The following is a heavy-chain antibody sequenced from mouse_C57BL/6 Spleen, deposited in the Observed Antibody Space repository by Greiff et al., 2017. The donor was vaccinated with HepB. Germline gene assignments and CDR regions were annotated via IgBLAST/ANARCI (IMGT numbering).Heavy chain of an antibody. CDR3: ARLDGYYFYAMDD. CDR1: GFTFSSYG. D-gene: IGHD2-3*01. CDR2: ISSGGSYT. J-gene: IGHJ4*01. Sequence: EVQLVESGGDLVKPGGSLKLSCAASGFTFSSYGMSWVRQTPDKRLEWVATISSGGSYTYYPDSVKGRFTISRDNAKNTLYLQMSSLKSEDTAMYYCARLDGYYFYAMDDWGQGTSVTVSS. V-gene: IGHV5-6*01.